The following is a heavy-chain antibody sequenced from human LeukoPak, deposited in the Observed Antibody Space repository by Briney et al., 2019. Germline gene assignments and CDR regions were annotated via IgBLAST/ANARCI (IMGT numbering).Heavy chain of an antibody. V-gene: IGHV3-49*04. J-gene: IGHJ4*02. Sequence: GGSLRLSCTASGFTFGDYAMSWVRQAPGKGLEWVGFIRSRAYGGTTEYAASVKGRFTISRDDSKSIAYLQMNSLKTEDTAVYYCTRGPGITGTLVDYWGQGTLGTVSS. CDR3: TRGPGITGTLVDY. CDR1: GFTFGDYA. CDR2: IRSRAYGGTT. D-gene: IGHD1-20*01.